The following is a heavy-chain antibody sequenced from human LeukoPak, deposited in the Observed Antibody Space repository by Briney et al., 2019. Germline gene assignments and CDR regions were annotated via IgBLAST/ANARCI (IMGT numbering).Heavy chain of an antibody. CDR1: GFTFSSYW. D-gene: IGHD3-10*01. CDR2: IKQDGSEK. J-gene: IGHJ4*02. V-gene: IGHV3-7*01. Sequence: QPGGSLRLSCAASGFTFSSYWMSWVRQAPGKGLEWVANIKQDGSEKYYVDSVKGRFTISRDNDKNSLYLQMNSLRAEDTAVYYCAREGRPYYYGSGSYSPSDYWGQGTLVTVSS. CDR3: AREGRPYYYGSGSYSPSDY.